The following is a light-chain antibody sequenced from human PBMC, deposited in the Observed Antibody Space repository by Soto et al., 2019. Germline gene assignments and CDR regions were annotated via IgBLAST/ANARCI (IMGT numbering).Light chain of an antibody. J-gene: IGKJ1*01. Sequence: DIQMTQSPSTLSASVGDRVTITCRASQSISSWFAWYQQKPGKAPKLLIYDASSLESGVPSRFSGSGSGTEFTLTISSPQPDDFATYYCQQYNSYSGFGQGTKVDIK. V-gene: IGKV1-5*01. CDR1: QSISSW. CDR3: QQYNSYSG. CDR2: DAS.